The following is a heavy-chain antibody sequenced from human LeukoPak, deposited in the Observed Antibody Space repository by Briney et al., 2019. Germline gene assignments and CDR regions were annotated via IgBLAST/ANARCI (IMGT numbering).Heavy chain of an antibody. D-gene: IGHD3-16*02. CDR3: ARDRDYDYVWGSYRRDAFDI. CDR2: IWYDGSNK. Sequence: GGSLRLSCAASGFTFSSYGMHWVRQAPGKGLEWVAVIWYDGSNKYYADSVKGRFTISRDNSKNTLYLQMNSLRAEDTAVYYCARDRDYDYVWGSYRRDAFDIWGQGTMVTVSS. J-gene: IGHJ3*02. V-gene: IGHV3-33*01. CDR1: GFTFSSYG.